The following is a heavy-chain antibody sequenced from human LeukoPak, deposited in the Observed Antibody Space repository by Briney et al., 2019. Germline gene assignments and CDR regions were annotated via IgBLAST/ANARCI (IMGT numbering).Heavy chain of an antibody. V-gene: IGHV5-51*01. D-gene: IGHD6-19*01. CDR3: ARIKSSGWYLDAFDI. CDR2: IYPGDSDT. CDR1: GYSFTSYW. J-gene: IGHJ3*02. Sequence: GASLQISCKGSGYSFTSYWIGWVRQLPGKGLEWMGIIYPGDSDTRYSPSFQGQVTISADKSISTAYLQWSSLKASDTAMYYCARIKSSGWYLDAFDIWGQGTMVTVSS.